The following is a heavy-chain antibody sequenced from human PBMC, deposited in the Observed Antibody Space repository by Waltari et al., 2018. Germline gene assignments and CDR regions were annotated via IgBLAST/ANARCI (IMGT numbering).Heavy chain of an antibody. J-gene: IGHJ5*02. CDR2: INPNSGGT. CDR3: ARAFSGYESA. CDR1: GYPFTGSY. D-gene: IGHD5-12*01. Sequence: QVQLVQSGAEVKNPGASVKVSCKASGYPFTGSYMPWVRQAPGQGLEWMGRINPNSGGTNVAQKCQDRVTMTRDTSISTAYMELSGLRSDDTAMYYCARAFSGYESAWGQGTLVTVSS. V-gene: IGHV1-2*06.